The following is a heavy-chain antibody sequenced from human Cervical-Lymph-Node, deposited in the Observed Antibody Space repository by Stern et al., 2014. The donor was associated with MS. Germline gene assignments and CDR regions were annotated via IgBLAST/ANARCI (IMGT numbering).Heavy chain of an antibody. CDR2: IYWDDGK. CDR1: GFSLTTSGVG. D-gene: IGHD5-18*01. CDR3: AHSWYSYGYRYFDY. J-gene: IGHJ4*02. V-gene: IGHV2-5*02. Sequence: QVTLRESGPTLVKPTQTLTLTCTFSGFSLTTSGVGVGWIRQPPGKALEWLALIYWDDGKRYSPSLKSRLTITKDTSKNQVVLTMTNMDPVDTATYYCAHSWYSYGYRYFDYWGKGTLVTVSS.